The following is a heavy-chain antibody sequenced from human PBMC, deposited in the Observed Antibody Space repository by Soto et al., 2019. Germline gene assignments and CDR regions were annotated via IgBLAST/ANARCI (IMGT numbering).Heavy chain of an antibody. CDR1: GGSISSGGYP. CDR2: IYHSGST. V-gene: IGHV4-30-2*01. D-gene: IGHD2-15*01. Sequence: SETLSLTCAVSGGSISSGGYPWSWIRQPPGKGLEWIGYIYHSGSTYYNPSLKSRVTISVDRSKNQFSLKLSSVTAADTAVYYCARGTRYCSGGSCYSWFDPWGQGTLVTVSS. CDR3: ARGTRYCSGGSCYSWFDP. J-gene: IGHJ5*02.